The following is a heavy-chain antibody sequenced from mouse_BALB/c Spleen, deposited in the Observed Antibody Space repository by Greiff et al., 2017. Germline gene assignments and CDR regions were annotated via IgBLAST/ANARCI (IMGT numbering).Heavy chain of an antibody. CDR2: ISSGGST. CDR1: GFTFSSYA. CDR3: ARGRGNYGWFAY. J-gene: IGHJ3*01. V-gene: IGHV5-6-5*01. Sequence: EVQVVESGGGLVKPGGSLKLSCAASGFTFSSYAMSWVRQTPEKRLEWVASISSGGSTYYPDSVEGRFTISRDNARNILYLQMSSLRSEDTAMYYCARGRGNYGWFAYWGQGTLVTVSA. D-gene: IGHD2-1*01.